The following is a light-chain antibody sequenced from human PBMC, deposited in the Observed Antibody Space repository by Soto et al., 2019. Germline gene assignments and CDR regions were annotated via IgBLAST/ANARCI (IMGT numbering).Light chain of an antibody. CDR2: DVS. V-gene: IGLV2-14*01. CDR1: SSDVGGYNY. CDR3: SSYTSSSPLV. J-gene: IGLJ2*01. Sequence: QSVLTQPASVSGSPGQSITISCTGTSSDVGGYNYVSCYQQHPGKAPKLMIYDVSNRSSGVSNCFSGSKSGNTSSLTISGLQAEDEDDYYCSSYTSSSPLVFGGGTKLTVL.